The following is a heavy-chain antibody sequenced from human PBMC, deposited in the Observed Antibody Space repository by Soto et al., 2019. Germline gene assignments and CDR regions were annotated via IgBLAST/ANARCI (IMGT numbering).Heavy chain of an antibody. J-gene: IGHJ4*02. D-gene: IGHD2-15*01. CDR1: GFVFRSYW. Sequence: GGSLRLSCAASGFVFRSYWMSWVRQAPGKGLEWVANINQDGSEKYYVDSVRGRFIISRDNAENSLYLQMNSLRAEDTALYYCARDGVAAGLYLDNWGQGTQVTVSS. CDR2: INQDGSEK. CDR3: ARDGVAAGLYLDN. V-gene: IGHV3-7*01.